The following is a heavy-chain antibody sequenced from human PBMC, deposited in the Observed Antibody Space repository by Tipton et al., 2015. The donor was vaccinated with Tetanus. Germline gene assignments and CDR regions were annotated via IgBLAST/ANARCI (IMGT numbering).Heavy chain of an antibody. D-gene: IGHD6-19*01. Sequence: TLSLTCTVSGGSISSCYWSWIRQPAGKGLEWIGRIYTSGSTNYNPSLKSRVTMSVDTSKNQFSLKLSSVTAADTAVYYCARDAAVARNYFDYWGQGTLVTVSS. J-gene: IGHJ4*02. CDR3: ARDAAVARNYFDY. CDR1: GGSISSCY. V-gene: IGHV4-4*07. CDR2: IYTSGST.